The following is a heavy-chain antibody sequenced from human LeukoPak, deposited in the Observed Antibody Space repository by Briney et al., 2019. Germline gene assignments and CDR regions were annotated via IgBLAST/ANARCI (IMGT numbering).Heavy chain of an antibody. V-gene: IGHV3-49*04. CDR3: ARDGVDCSSTSCYAGWFDP. J-gene: IGHJ5*02. CDR1: GVTFSSYG. Sequence: GGSLRLSCVASGVTFSSYGMHWVRQAPGKGLEWVGFIRSKAYGGATQYAASVKGRFTISRDDSKSIVYLQMNSLKTEDTAVYYCARDGVDCSSTSCYAGWFDPWGQGTRVTVSS. D-gene: IGHD2-2*01. CDR2: IRSKAYGGAT.